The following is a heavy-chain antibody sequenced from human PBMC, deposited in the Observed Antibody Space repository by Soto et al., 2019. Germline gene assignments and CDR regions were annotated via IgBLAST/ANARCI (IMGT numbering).Heavy chain of an antibody. Sequence: QVQLVQSGAEVKKPGSSVKVSCKASGGTFSSYAISWVRQTPGQGLEWMGGFIPMFNRPHSARKFQGRVTIAADESTSTAYMDLSSLRSADTAVYYCARGQFHHVSNYSDALDVWGQGTTVTVS. CDR3: ARGQFHHVSNYSDALDV. CDR2: FIPMFNRP. J-gene: IGHJ6*02. V-gene: IGHV1-69*01. CDR1: GGTFSSYA.